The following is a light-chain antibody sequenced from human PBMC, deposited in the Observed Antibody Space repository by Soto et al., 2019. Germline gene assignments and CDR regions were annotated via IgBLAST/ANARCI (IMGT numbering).Light chain of an antibody. CDR2: GAS. CDR1: ESVSSD. CDR3: QQYNNWPRT. V-gene: IGKV3-15*01. J-gene: IGKJ1*01. Sequence: EIVLTQSPGTVSLSPGERATLSCRASESVSSDYLAWYQQKLGQAPRLLIYGASTRATGIPARFSGSGSGTEFTLTISSLQSEDFAVYYCQQYNNWPRTFGQGTKVDIK.